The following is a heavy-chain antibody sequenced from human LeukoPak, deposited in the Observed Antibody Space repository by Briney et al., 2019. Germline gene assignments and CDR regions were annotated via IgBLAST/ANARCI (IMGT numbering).Heavy chain of an antibody. CDR3: ARKFCSSTTCYVAFDM. J-gene: IGHJ3*02. V-gene: IGHV5-51*01. Sequence: GESLKISCKGSGYTFTNYWIGWVRQMPGKGLEYMGIIYPRDSDTRYSPSFEGQVTISADKSISTAYLQWSSLKASDTAVYFSARKFCSSTTCYVAFDMWGQGTMVTVSS. CDR2: IYPRDSDT. D-gene: IGHD2-2*01. CDR1: GYTFTNYW.